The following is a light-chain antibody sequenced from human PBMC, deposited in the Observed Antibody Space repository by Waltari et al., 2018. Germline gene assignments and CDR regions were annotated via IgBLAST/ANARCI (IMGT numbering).Light chain of an antibody. J-gene: IGLJ1*01. Sequence: QSALSQPPSASGSPGQSVTISCTGSSSDVGAYDYVSWYQQRPGKAPKVLIYEVNKRPSGVPHRCSGSKSVATASLTFSWLQAEDEADYYCASYAGGDTPYVFGTGTTVTV. CDR2: EVN. CDR1: SSDVGAYDY. CDR3: ASYAGGDTPYV. V-gene: IGLV2-8*01.